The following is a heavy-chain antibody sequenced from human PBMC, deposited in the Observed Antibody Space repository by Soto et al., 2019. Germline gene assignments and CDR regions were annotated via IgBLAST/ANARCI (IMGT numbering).Heavy chain of an antibody. J-gene: IGHJ4*01. CDR3: ARADWSGWIDY. V-gene: IGHV4-30-4*01. Sequence: WIWLRQPPRKGLEWIGYIYYSGNTFYNPSLKSRVSISVDTSKNQFSLNLTSVTAADTAVFYCARADWSGWIDYWGHGTLVTVSS. CDR2: IYYSGNT. D-gene: IGHD6-19*01.